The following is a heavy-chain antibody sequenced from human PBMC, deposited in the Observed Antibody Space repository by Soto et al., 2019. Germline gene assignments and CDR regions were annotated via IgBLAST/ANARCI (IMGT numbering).Heavy chain of an antibody. CDR1: GGTLNNYA. V-gene: IGHV1-69*13. CDR2: ILPVSAPP. D-gene: IGHD3-3*01. Sequence: SVKVSCKAPGGTLNNYAINWVRQAPGQGLEWMGGILPVSAPPDYAQKFQGRVSITADHSTSTVYMELSRLKSDDTAVYFCATDSNYDVSNSFWGQGTLVTVSS. J-gene: IGHJ4*02. CDR3: ATDSNYDVSNSF.